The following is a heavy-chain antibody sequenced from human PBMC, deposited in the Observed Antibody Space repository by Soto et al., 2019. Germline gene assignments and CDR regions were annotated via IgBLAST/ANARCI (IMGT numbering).Heavy chain of an antibody. Sequence: VQLLESGGGLVQPGGSLRLSCAASGFTFSSYAMSWVRQAPGKGLEWVSAISGSGGSTYYADSVKGRFTISRDNSKNTLYLQMNSLRAEDTAVYYCAKGWRWNDARGGGFDYWGQGTLVTVSS. CDR3: AKGWRWNDARGGGFDY. D-gene: IGHD1-1*01. CDR1: GFTFSSYA. CDR2: ISGSGGST. J-gene: IGHJ4*02. V-gene: IGHV3-23*01.